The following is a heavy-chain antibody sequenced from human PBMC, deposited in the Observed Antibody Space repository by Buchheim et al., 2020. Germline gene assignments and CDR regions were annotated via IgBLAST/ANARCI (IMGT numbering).Heavy chain of an antibody. Sequence: QLQLAESGGGLVKPGGSLRLSCAASEFNFRDYYMSWIRQAPGKGLEWVSYIGSIGGPIYYADSVKGRFNISRDNAKNSLYLQMSSLRAEDTAVYYCARLRGKNFDLWGRGTL. CDR2: IGSIGGPI. CDR1: EFNFRDYY. J-gene: IGHJ2*01. CDR3: ARLRGKNFDL. V-gene: IGHV3-11*01.